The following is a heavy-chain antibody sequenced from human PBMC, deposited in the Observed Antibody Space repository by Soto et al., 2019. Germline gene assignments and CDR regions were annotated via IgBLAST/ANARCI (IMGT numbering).Heavy chain of an antibody. V-gene: IGHV1-69*06. D-gene: IGHD6-19*01. J-gene: IGHJ6*02. CDR3: ARGRGGWPRYGMDV. CDR1: GCTFSSYA. CDR2: IIPIFGTA. Sequence: SVKVSCKASGCTFSSYAISWVRQAPGQGLEWMGGIIPIFGTANYAQKFQGRVTITADKSTSTAYMELSSLRSEDTAVYYCARGRGGWPRYGMDVWGQGTTVTVS.